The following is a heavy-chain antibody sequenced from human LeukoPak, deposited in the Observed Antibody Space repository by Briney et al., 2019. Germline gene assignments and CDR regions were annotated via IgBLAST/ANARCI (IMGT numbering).Heavy chain of an antibody. J-gene: IGHJ3*02. V-gene: IGHV3-21*01. Sequence: GGSLRLSCAASGFTFSSYSMNWVRQAPGKGLEWVSSISSSSYIYYAGSVKGRFTISRDNAKNSLYLQMNSLRAEDTAVYYCARGWVGAIFYAFDIWGQGTMVTVSS. CDR3: ARGWVGAIFYAFDI. CDR1: GFTFSSYS. D-gene: IGHD1-26*01. CDR2: ISSSSYI.